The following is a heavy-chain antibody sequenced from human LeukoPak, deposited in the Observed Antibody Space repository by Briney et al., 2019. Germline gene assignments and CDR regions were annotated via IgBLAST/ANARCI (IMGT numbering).Heavy chain of an antibody. V-gene: IGHV3-23*01. Sequence: GGSLRLSCAASGFTFSSYAMSWVRQAPGKGLEWVSAISGSGGSTYYADSVEGRFTISRDNSKNTLYLQMHSLRAEDTAVYYCASPGPGYSSSWYYFDYWGQGTLVTVSS. J-gene: IGHJ4*02. CDR3: ASPGPGYSSSWYYFDY. CDR1: GFTFSSYA. D-gene: IGHD6-13*01. CDR2: ISGSGGST.